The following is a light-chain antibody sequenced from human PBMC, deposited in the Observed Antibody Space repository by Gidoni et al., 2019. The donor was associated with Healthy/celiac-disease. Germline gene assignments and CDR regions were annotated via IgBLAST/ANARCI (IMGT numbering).Light chain of an antibody. CDR3: QQSYSTPRT. J-gene: IGKJ2*01. CDR1: QSISSY. CDR2: AAS. Sequence: DIQMTQSPSSLSASVGDRVTITCRASQSISSYLNWYQQNPGKAPKLLIYAASSLQSGVPSRFSCSGSGTDFTLTISSLQPEDFATYYCQQSYSTPRTFGQGTKLEIK. V-gene: IGKV1-39*01.